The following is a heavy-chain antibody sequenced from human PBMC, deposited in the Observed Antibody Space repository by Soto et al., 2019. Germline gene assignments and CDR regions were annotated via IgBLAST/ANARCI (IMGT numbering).Heavy chain of an antibody. V-gene: IGHV5-51*01. CDR2: IYPGDSDT. CDR3: ARCPYSSGWYDWFDP. CDR1: GYSFTNYW. Sequence: PGESLKISCTASGYSFTNYWIGRVRQMPGKGPEWMGIIYPGDSDTRYSPSFQGQVTISADKSTSTAYLQWSSLKASDTAMYYCARCPYSSGWYDWFDPWGQGSLVTV. J-gene: IGHJ5*02. D-gene: IGHD6-19*01.